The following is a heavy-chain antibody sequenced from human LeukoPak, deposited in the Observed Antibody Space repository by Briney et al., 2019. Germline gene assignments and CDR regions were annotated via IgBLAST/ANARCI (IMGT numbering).Heavy chain of an antibody. CDR1: GGSISSYY. V-gene: IGHV4-4*07. Sequence: PSETLSLTCTVSGGSISSYYWSWIRQRAGKGQEWIGRIYTSGSTNYNPSLKSRVTMSVDTSKDQFSLKLSSVTAADTAVYYCARESLTWLQSRTSWFDPWGQGTLVTVSS. D-gene: IGHD5-24*01. CDR3: ARESLTWLQSRTSWFDP. J-gene: IGHJ5*02. CDR2: IYTSGST.